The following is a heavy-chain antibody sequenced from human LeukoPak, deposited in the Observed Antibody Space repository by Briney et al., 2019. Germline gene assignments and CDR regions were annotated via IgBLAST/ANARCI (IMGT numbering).Heavy chain of an antibody. V-gene: IGHV4-30-2*01. Sequence: SQTLSLTCTVSGGSISSGGYYWSWIRQPPGKGLEWIGEINHSGSTNYNPSLKSRVTISVDTSKNQFSLKLSSVTAADTAVYYCARGNGWYFDCWGQGTLVTVSS. D-gene: IGHD6-19*01. CDR3: ARGNGWYFDC. CDR2: INHSGST. CDR1: GGSISSGGYY. J-gene: IGHJ4*02.